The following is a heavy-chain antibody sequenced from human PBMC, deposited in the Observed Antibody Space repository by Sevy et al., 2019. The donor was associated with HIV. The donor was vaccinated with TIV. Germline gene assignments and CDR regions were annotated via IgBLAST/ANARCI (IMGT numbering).Heavy chain of an antibody. CDR3: ASPYCSGGSCYLNNYYYYGMDV. CDR2: MNPNSGNT. D-gene: IGHD2-15*01. Sequence: ASVKVSCKASGYTFTSYDINWVRQATGQGLEWMGWMNPNSGNTGYAQKFQGRVTMTRNTSISTAYMELSSLRSEDTAVYYCASPYCSGGSCYLNNYYYYGMDVWGQGTTVTVSS. V-gene: IGHV1-8*01. J-gene: IGHJ6*02. CDR1: GYTFTSYD.